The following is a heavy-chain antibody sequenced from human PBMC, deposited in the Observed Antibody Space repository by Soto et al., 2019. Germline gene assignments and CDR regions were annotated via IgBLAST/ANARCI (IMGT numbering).Heavy chain of an antibody. V-gene: IGHV1-69*01. CDR1: GVTFSSYA. CDR3: ARSQGSSTSLEIYYYYYYGMDV. Sequence: QVQLVQSGAEVKKPGSSVKVSCKASGVTFSSYAISWVRQAPGQGLEWMGGIIPISGTANYAQKFQGRVTTTADETTSTAYMELSSLRSEDTGVYYCARSQGSSTSLEIYYYYYYGMDVWGQGTTVTVSS. D-gene: IGHD2-2*01. CDR2: IIPISGTA. J-gene: IGHJ6*02.